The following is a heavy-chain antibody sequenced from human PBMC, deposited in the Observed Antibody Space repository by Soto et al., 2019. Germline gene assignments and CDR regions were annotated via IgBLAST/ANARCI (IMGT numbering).Heavy chain of an antibody. CDR1: GGSVSTGGYY. V-gene: IGHV4-31*03. CDR3: ARNYIAVGNSDH. J-gene: IGHJ4*02. D-gene: IGHD6-19*01. CDR2: IYYSGST. Sequence: QVQLQESGPGLVKPSQTLSLTCTVSGGSVSTGGYYWFWIRQHPGKGLEWIGYIYYSGSTYYSPSLKSRVTISVDTSKNQFSLRLSSETAADTAVYYCARNYIAVGNSDHWGQGTLVTVSS.